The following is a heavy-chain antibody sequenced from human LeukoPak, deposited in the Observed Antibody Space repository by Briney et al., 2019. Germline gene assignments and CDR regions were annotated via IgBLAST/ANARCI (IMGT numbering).Heavy chain of an antibody. CDR2: ISGSGGDT. CDR3: ATVRGPYSNRWYVDY. Sequence: PGGSLRLSCAASEFTFSGYAMSWVRQAPGKGLEWVSAISGSGGDTYHVDSVKGRFTISRDNPKNTLYLKMNGLRAEDTAVYYCATVRGPYSNRWYVDYWGQGTLVTVSS. CDR1: EFTFSGYA. J-gene: IGHJ4*02. D-gene: IGHD6-13*01. V-gene: IGHV3-23*01.